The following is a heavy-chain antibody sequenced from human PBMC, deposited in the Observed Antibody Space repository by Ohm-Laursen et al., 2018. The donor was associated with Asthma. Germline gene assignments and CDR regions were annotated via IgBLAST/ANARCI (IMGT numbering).Heavy chain of an antibody. CDR3: ARRDFSGGDPSAAFDI. D-gene: IGHD2-21*02. J-gene: IGHJ3*02. CDR2: IKEDGSDK. Sequence: SLRLSCAASGFTFSSHWMSWVRQAPGKVLEWLANIKEDGSDKHYVDSVRGRFTISRDNSKNTLYMQMNSLRAEDTAVYYCARRDFSGGDPSAAFDIWGQGTMVTVSS. V-gene: IGHV3-7*01. CDR1: GFTFSSHW.